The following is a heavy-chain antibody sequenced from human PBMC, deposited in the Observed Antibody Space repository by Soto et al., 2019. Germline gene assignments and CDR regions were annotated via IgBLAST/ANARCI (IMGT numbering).Heavy chain of an antibody. J-gene: IGHJ1*01. D-gene: IGHD6-19*01. Sequence: EVQLVESGGGLVQPGGSLRLSCAASGFTVSSNYMSWVRQAPGKGLEWVSVIYSGGSTYYADSVKGRFTISRDNSKNTLYLRMNSLGAEDSAVDYCARCVEWLDHFQHWGQGTLVTVSS. V-gene: IGHV3-66*01. CDR2: IYSGGST. CDR3: ARCVEWLDHFQH. CDR1: GFTVSSNY.